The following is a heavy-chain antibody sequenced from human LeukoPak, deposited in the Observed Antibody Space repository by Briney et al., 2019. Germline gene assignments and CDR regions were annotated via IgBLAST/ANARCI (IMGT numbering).Heavy chain of an antibody. D-gene: IGHD7-27*01. V-gene: IGHV3-7*01. CDR3: ARDGEDFLFAFDY. CDR1: GFTFSSYW. J-gene: IGHJ4*02. Sequence: GGSLRLSCAASGFTFSSYWMSWVRQAPGKGLEWVANIKQDGSEKYYVDSVKGRFTISRDNAKNSLYLQMNSLRAEDTAVYYCARDGEDFLFAFDYWGQGTLVTVSS. CDR2: IKQDGSEK.